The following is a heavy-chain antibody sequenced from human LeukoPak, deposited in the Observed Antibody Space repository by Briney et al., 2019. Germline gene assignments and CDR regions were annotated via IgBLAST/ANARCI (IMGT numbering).Heavy chain of an antibody. CDR1: GYTFTSCG. J-gene: IGHJ3*02. Sequence: GASVKVSCKASGYTFTSCGISWVRQAPGQGLEWMGWISGYNGNTKYAQKFQDRVTMTTDTFTSTAYMELRSLRSDDTAVYCCARVFRTAPYAFDIWGQGTMVTVSS. V-gene: IGHV1-18*01. CDR2: ISGYNGNT. D-gene: IGHD4-17*01. CDR3: ARVFRTAPYAFDI.